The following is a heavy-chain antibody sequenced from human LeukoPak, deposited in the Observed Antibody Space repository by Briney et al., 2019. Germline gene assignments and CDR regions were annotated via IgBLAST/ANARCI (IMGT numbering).Heavy chain of an antibody. CDR3: ARLSFGGVIVYYFDY. J-gene: IGHJ4*02. D-gene: IGHD3-16*02. CDR2: INRSGST. Sequence: SETLSPTCAVYGGSFSGYYWSWIRQPPGKGLEWIGEINRSGSTNYNPSLKSRVSISVDTSKNYFSLKLSSVTAADTAVYYCARLSFGGVIVYYFDYWGQGTLVTVSS. CDR1: GGSFSGYY. V-gene: IGHV4-34*01.